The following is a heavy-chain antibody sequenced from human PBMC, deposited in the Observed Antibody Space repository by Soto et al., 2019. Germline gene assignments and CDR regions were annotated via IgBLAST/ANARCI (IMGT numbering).Heavy chain of an antibody. CDR1: GFSLSTSGVG. D-gene: IGHD3-10*01. V-gene: IGHV2-5*02. Sequence: QITLKESGPTLVKATQTLTLTCTFSGFSLSTSGVGVGWIRQPPGKALEWLALIYWDDDKRYSPSLKSRLTITKDTSKNQVVLTMTTMDPVDTATYYCAPTAKGRIGVGFDPWGQGTLVTVSS. J-gene: IGHJ5*02. CDR2: IYWDDDK. CDR3: APTAKGRIGVGFDP.